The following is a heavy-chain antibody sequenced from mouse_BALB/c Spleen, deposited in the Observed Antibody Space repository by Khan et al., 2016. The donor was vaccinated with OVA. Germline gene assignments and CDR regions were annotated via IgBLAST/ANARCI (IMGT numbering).Heavy chain of an antibody. Sequence: QVQLKQSGAELARPGASVKMSCKASGYTFTTYTMHWVKQRPGQGLEWIGFINPSNNYTNYNQKFKDKAALTADKSSSTAYMQLSSQTSEDSAVYYSARAYYEAMGYWGQGTTVTVSS. J-gene: IGHJ4*01. CDR3: ARAYYEAMGY. V-gene: IGHV1-4*01. CDR1: GYTFTTYT. CDR2: INPSNNYT.